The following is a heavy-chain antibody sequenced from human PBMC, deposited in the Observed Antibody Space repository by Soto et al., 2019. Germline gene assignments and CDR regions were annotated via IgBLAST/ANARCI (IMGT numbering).Heavy chain of an antibody. J-gene: IGHJ6*02. CDR2: ISSSGSTI. Sequence: GGSLRLSCAASGLTFTSYSMNWVRQAPGKGLEWVSYISSSGSTIYYADSVKGRFTISRDNAKNSLYLQMNSLRAEDTAVYYCARDSDTYYYGMDVWGQGTTVTVSS. V-gene: IGHV3-48*04. CDR1: GLTFTSYS. CDR3: ARDSDTYYYGMDV.